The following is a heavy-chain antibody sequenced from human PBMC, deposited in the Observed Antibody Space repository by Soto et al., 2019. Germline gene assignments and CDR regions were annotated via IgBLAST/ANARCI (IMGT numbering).Heavy chain of an antibody. V-gene: IGHV4-59*01. CDR2: IYYSGST. CDR3: ARAMITFGGPGAFDI. Sequence: SETLSLTCTVSGGPISSYYWSGIRQTPGKGLEWIGYIYYSGSTNYNPSLKSRVTISVDTSKNQFSLKLSSVTAADTAVYYCARAMITFGGPGAFDIWGQGTMVTVSS. D-gene: IGHD3-16*01. J-gene: IGHJ3*02. CDR1: GGPISSYY.